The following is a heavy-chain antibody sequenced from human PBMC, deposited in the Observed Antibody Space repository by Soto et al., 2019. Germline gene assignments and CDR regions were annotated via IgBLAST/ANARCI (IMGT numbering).Heavy chain of an antibody. J-gene: IGHJ6*03. CDR2: ISSSSSTI. V-gene: IGHV3-48*01. CDR3: ARDLCSGGSCYAGFYYYYMDV. D-gene: IGHD2-15*01. Sequence: GGSLRLSCAASGFTFSTYSMNWVRQAPGKGLEWVSYISSSSSTIYYADSVKGRFTISRDNAKNSLYLQMNSLRAEDTAVYYCARDLCSGGSCYAGFYYYYMDVWGKGTTVTVSS. CDR1: GFTFSTYS.